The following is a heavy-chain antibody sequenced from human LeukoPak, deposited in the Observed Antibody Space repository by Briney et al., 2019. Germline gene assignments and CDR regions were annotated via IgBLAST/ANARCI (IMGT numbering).Heavy chain of an antibody. V-gene: IGHV4-39*01. D-gene: IGHD6-19*01. J-gene: IGHJ3*02. CDR2: IYYSGST. CDR1: GGSISSSSYY. CDR3: ARGLYSSGWYLAFDI. Sequence: PSETLSLTCTVSGGSISSSSYYWGWIRQPPGKGLEWIGSIYYSGSTYYNPSLKSRVTISVDTSKNRFSLKLSSVTAADTAVYYCARGLYSSGWYLAFDIWGQGTMVTVSS.